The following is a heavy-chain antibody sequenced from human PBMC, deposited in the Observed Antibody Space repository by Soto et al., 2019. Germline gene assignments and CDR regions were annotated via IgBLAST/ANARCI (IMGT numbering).Heavy chain of an antibody. CDR2: MYHSGNT. CDR3: ARHRGPTGPNY. V-gene: IGHV4-39*01. D-gene: IGHD3-10*01. Sequence: PSENLFLTFTVPGPSFRSNKYHWGWNRQPPGKGLEWSGSMYHSGNTYHNPSLKSRVTISVDTSKNQLSLNLRSVTAADTAVYYCARHRGPTGPNYWGQGTLVTVSS. J-gene: IGHJ4*02. CDR1: GPSFRSNKYH.